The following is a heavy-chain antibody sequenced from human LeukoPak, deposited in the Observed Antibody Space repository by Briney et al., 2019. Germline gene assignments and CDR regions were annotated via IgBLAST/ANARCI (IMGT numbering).Heavy chain of an antibody. D-gene: IGHD3-10*01. J-gene: IGHJ5*02. CDR3: ARWDGSGSSRWFDP. CDR1: GGSISSGSYY. Sequence: SQTLSLTCTVSGGSISSGSYYWSWIRQPAGKGLEWIGRIYTSGSTNYNPSLKSRVTISVDTSKNQFSLKMSSVTAADTAVYYCARWDGSGSSRWFDPWGQGTLVTVSS. CDR2: IYTSGST. V-gene: IGHV4-61*02.